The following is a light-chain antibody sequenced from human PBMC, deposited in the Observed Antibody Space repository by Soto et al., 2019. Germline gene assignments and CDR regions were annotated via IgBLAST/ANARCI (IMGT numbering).Light chain of an antibody. Sequence: EIVLTQSPGTLSLSPGETATLSCRASQTIGNIFLFWYQQKPGQAPRLLIYGASSRATGIPDRFSGSGSGTDFTLTINRLEPEDFAVYYCHHYSSAPYTFGQGTNLEIK. CDR2: GAS. CDR1: QTIGNIF. J-gene: IGKJ2*01. V-gene: IGKV3-20*01. CDR3: HHYSSAPYT.